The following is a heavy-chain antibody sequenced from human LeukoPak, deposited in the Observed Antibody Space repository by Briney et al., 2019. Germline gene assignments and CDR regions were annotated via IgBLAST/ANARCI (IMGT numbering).Heavy chain of an antibody. V-gene: IGHV4-34*01. CDR1: GGSFSGYY. J-gene: IGHJ6*02. CDR2: INHSGST. Sequence: SETLSLTCAVYGGSFSGYYWSWIRQPPGEGLEWIGGINHSGSTNYNPSLKSRVTISVDTSKNQFSLKLSSVTAADTAVYYCARDIELLSFWGFYYYYGMDVWGQGTTVTVSS. D-gene: IGHD3-10*01. CDR3: ARDIELLSFWGFYYYYGMDV.